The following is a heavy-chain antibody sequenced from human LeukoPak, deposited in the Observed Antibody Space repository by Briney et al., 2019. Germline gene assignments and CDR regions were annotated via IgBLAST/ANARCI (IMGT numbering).Heavy chain of an antibody. J-gene: IGHJ6*02. Sequence: SETLSLTCTVSGGSISSGDYYWSWIRQPPGKGLEWIGETNHSGSTNYNPSLKSRVTISVDTSKNQFSLKLSSVTAADTAVYYCARGPMVYAIIYYYYGMDVWGQGTTVTVSS. CDR3: ARGPMVYAIIYYYYGMDV. CDR2: TNHSGST. D-gene: IGHD2-8*01. V-gene: IGHV4-39*07. CDR1: GGSISSGDYY.